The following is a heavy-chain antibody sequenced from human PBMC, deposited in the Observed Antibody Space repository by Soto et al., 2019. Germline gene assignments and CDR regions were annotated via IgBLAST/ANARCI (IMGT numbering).Heavy chain of an antibody. D-gene: IGHD4-4*01. CDR3: AGDPDSHYNDSHASSYP. CDR1: GGTFSTYT. CDR2: IIPIIGII. V-gene: IGHV1-69*02. Sequence: QVQLVQSGAEVKKPGSSVTVSCKASGGTFSTYTITWVRQAPGQGLEWMGRIIPIIGIINSAQKYQGRDTISADKFTGTASMSLTGLRYDDTAVYYCAGDPDSHYNDSHASSYPWGQGTLVTVSS. J-gene: IGHJ5*02.